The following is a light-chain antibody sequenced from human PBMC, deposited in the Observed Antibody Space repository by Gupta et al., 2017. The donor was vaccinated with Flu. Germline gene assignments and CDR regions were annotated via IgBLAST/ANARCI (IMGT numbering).Light chain of an antibody. CDR2: DVI. J-gene: IGLJ2*01. CDR1: SSDVGGYNY. Sequence: SSGTGSSSDVGGYNYVSGYQHHPCKAPKLIIYDVIKRPSGFPDRFSCSTSGNTASLTVSGLQAEDEADYYCTSAAYSKSLAVIFGGGTKLTVL. CDR3: TSAAYSKSLAVI. V-gene: IGLV2-8*01.